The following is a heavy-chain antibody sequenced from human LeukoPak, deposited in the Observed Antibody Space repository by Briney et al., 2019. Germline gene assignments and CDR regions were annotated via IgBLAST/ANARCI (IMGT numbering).Heavy chain of an antibody. D-gene: IGHD1-26*01. CDR2: ISSSSSYI. CDR1: GFTFSSYS. Sequence: GGSLRLSCAASGFTFSSYSMNWVRQAPGKGLEWVSSISSSSSYIYYADSVKGRFTISRDNAKNSLYLQMNSLRAEDTAVYYCARDLLGVGSHNWFDPWGHGTLVTVSS. V-gene: IGHV3-21*01. CDR3: ARDLLGVGSHNWFDP. J-gene: IGHJ5*02.